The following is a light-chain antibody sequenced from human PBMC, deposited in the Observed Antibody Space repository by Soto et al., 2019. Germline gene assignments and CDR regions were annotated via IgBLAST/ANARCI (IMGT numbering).Light chain of an antibody. J-gene: IGLJ1*01. CDR1: SSDVGGYDF. CDR2: DVN. V-gene: IGLV2-14*01. Sequence: QSALTQPASVSGSPGQSITISCTGTSSDVGGYDFVSWYQHHPGKAPKLMIFDVNNRPAGLSNRFSGSKSGNTASLTISGLQTEDEADYYCSSYTTSHPPVFGTGTKVTVL. CDR3: SSYTTSHPPV.